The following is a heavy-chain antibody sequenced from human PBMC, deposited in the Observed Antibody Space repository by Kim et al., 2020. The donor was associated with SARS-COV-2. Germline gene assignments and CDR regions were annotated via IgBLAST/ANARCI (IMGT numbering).Heavy chain of an antibody. CDR3: AREVQLVYYYYYYMDV. D-gene: IGHD3-3*02. CDR1: GGTFSSYA. CDR2: IIPILGIA. V-gene: IGHV1-69*04. J-gene: IGHJ6*03. Sequence: SVKVSCKASGGTFSSYAISWVRQAPGQGLEWMGRIIPILGIANYAQKFQGRVTITADKSTSTAYMELSSLRSEDTAVYYCAREVQLVYYYYYYMDVWGKGTPVTVSS.